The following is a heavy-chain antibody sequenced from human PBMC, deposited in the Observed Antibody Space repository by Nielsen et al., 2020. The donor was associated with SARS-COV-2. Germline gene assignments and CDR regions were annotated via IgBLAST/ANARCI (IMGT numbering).Heavy chain of an antibody. V-gene: IGHV3-21*01. J-gene: IGHJ4*02. CDR1: GFRFISYS. Sequence: GGSLRLSCAASGFRFISYSMNWVRQAPGKGLEWVSSITSSSNYIYYADSVKGRFTISRDNSKNTLYLQMNSLRAEDTAVYYCASTHSGSYYGSFDYWGQGTLVTVSS. CDR2: ITSSSNYI. CDR3: ASTHSGSYYGSFDY. D-gene: IGHD1-26*01.